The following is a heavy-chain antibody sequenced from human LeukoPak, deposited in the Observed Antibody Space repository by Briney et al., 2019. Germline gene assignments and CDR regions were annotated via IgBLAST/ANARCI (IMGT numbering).Heavy chain of an antibody. CDR3: ARRSRKLVVPAAMVPYFDY. J-gene: IGHJ4*02. Sequence: SETLSLTCAVYGGSFSGYYWSWIRQPPGKGLEWIGEINHSGSTNYNPSLKSRVTISVDTSKNQFSLKLSSVTAADTAVYYCARRSRKLVVPAAMVPYFDYWGQGTLVTVSS. CDR2: INHSGST. CDR1: GGSFSGYY. D-gene: IGHD2-2*01. V-gene: IGHV4-34*01.